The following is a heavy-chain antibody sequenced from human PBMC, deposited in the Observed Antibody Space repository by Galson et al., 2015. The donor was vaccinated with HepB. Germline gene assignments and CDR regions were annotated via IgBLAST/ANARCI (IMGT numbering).Heavy chain of an antibody. CDR2: INPNSGGT. CDR3: ADSSREDYYYYGMDV. Sequence: SVKVSCKASGYTFTGYYMHWVRQAPGQGLEWMGRINPNSGGTNYAQKFQGRVTMTRETSISTAYMELSRLRSDDTAVYYCADSSREDYYYYGMDVWGQGTTVTVSS. V-gene: IGHV1-2*06. D-gene: IGHD6-13*01. CDR1: GYTFTGYY. J-gene: IGHJ6*02.